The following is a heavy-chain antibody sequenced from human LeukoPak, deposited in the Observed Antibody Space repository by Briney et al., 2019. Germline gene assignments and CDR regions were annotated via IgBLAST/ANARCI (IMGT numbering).Heavy chain of an antibody. CDR1: GGSFSGYY. D-gene: IGHD3-9*01. V-gene: IGHV4-34*01. CDR2: INHSGST. J-gene: IGHJ4*02. Sequence: SETLSLTCAVYGGSFSGYYWSWIRQPPGKGLEWIGEINHSGSTNYNPSLKSRVTISVDTSKNQFSLKLSSVTAADTAVYYCARGSGYFDWPFDYWGQGTLVTVSS. CDR3: ARGSGYFDWPFDY.